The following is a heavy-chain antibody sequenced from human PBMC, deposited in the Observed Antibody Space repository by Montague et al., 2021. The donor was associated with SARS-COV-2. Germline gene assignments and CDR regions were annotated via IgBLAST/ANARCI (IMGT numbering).Heavy chain of an antibody. CDR2: INHSGST. J-gene: IGHJ4*02. V-gene: IGHV4-34*01. Sequence: SETLSLTYAVYGGSFSGYYWGWIRQPPGKGLEWIGEINHSGSTNXXPSLKGRVTISVDTPKNQFSLKLSTVTAADTAVYYCARRPHYYDSSGYYYPGPQRYYFDYWGQGTLVTVSS. CDR1: GGSFSGYY. D-gene: IGHD3-22*01. CDR3: ARRPHYYDSSGYYYPGPQRYYFDY.